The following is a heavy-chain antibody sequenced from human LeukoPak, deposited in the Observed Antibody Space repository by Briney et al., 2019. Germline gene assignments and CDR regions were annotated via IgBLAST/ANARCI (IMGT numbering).Heavy chain of an antibody. V-gene: IGHV4-38-2*01. J-gene: IGHJ5*02. D-gene: IGHD1-26*01. CDR3: ARRGGAAPTTEA. CDR1: GYSISSGYY. CDR2: IHHSGST. Sequence: PSETLSLTCAVSGYSISSGYYWGWIRQPPGKGLEWIGSIHHSGSTHYSPSLKSRVTISVDTSKNQFSLKLSSVTATDTAVYYCARRGGAAPTTEAWGQGTLVTVSS.